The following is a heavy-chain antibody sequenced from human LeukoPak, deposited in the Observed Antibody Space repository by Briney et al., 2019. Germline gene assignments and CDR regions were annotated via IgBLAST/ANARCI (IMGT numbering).Heavy chain of an antibody. CDR3: AKAGRSATMVRGVIINHYYYYMDV. D-gene: IGHD3-10*01. V-gene: IGHV3-23*01. CDR2: ISGSGGST. CDR1: GFTFSSYG. Sequence: GGSLRLSCAASGFTFSSYGMHWDRQAPGKGLEWVSAISGSGGSTYYADSVKGRFTVSRDNSKNTLYLQMNSLRAEDTAVYYCAKAGRSATMVRGVIINHYYYYMDVWGKGTTVTISS. J-gene: IGHJ6*03.